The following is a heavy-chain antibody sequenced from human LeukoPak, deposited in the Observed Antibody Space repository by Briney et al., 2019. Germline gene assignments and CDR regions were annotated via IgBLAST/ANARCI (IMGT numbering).Heavy chain of an antibody. J-gene: IGHJ4*02. Sequence: GRSLRLSCAASGFTFSSYCMPWVRQAPGKGLEWVAVIWYDGSNKYYADSVKGRFTISRDNSKNTLYLQMNSLRAEDTAVYYCARGPSQYYYDSSGFFDYWGQGTLVTVSS. CDR2: IWYDGSNK. CDR3: ARGPSQYYYDSSGFFDY. V-gene: IGHV3-33*01. D-gene: IGHD3-22*01. CDR1: GFTFSSYC.